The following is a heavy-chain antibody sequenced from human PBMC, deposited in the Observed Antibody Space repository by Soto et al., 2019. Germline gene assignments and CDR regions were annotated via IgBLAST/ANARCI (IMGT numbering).Heavy chain of an antibody. Sequence: EVQLLESGGGLVQPGGSLRLTCAGSGFNFNYYGMSWVRQAPGKGLEWVSIVTGNGDLTYYTDSVKGRFTISRDNSNILLWLKINSLRVEDTAIYYCATSHYGKMDWGQGSLVTVSS. CDR2: VTGNGDLT. D-gene: IGHD4-17*01. CDR3: ATSHYGKMD. CDR1: GFNFNYYG. V-gene: IGHV3-23*01. J-gene: IGHJ4*02.